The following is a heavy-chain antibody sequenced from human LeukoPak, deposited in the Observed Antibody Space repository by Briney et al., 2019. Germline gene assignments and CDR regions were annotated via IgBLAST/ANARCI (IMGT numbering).Heavy chain of an antibody. J-gene: IGHJ4*02. CDR1: GFTFSSYA. CDR3: ARAGIVVVGFDY. Sequence: GGSLRLSCAASGFTFSSYAMHWVRQAPGKGLEWVAVISYDGSNKYYADSVKGRFTISRDNSKNTLYLQMNGLRAEDTAVYYCARAGIVVVGFDYWGQGTLVTVSS. V-gene: IGHV3-30*04. D-gene: IGHD2-21*01. CDR2: ISYDGSNK.